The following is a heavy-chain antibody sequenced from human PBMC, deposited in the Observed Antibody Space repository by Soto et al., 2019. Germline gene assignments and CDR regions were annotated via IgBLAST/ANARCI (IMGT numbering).Heavy chain of an antibody. CDR2: IYHSGST. CDR3: ARGDDSSGVGWFDP. Sequence: QLQLQESGSGLVKPSQTLSLTCAVSGGSISSGGYSWSWIRQPPGKGLEWIGYIYHSGSTYYNPSLKSRVTISVDRSKNQFSLKLSSVTAADTAVYYCARGDDSSGVGWFDPWGQGTLVTVSS. J-gene: IGHJ5*02. D-gene: IGHD3-22*01. V-gene: IGHV4-30-2*01. CDR1: GGSISSGGYS.